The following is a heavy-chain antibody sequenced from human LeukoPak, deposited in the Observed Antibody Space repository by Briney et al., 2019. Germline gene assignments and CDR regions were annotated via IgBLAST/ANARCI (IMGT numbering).Heavy chain of an antibody. D-gene: IGHD5-12*01. V-gene: IGHV3-23*01. CDR3: VKGGSYSDYYFDY. J-gene: IGHJ4*02. CDR1: GFTFGSYA. CDR2: ISGSGGAT. Sequence: PGGSLRLSCAASGFTFGSYAMSWVRQAPGKGLEWVSNISGSGGATYYADSVKGRFTISRDNSKYTLYLQMNSLRAEDTAVYYCVKGGSYSDYYFDYWGQGTLVTVSS.